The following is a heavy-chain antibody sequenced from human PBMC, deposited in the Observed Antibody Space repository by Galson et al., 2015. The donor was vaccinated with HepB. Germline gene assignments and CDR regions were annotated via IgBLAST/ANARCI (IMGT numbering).Heavy chain of an antibody. CDR2: IIPIFGTA. CDR3: ARERAPYCSSTSCEYNWFDP. V-gene: IGHV1-69*13. Sequence: SVKVSCKASGGTFSSYAISWVRQAPGQGLEWMGGIIPIFGTANYAQKFQGRVTITADESTSTAYMELSSLRSEDTAVYYCARERAPYCSSTSCEYNWFDPWGQGTLVTVSS. D-gene: IGHD2-2*01. CDR1: GGTFSSYA. J-gene: IGHJ5*02.